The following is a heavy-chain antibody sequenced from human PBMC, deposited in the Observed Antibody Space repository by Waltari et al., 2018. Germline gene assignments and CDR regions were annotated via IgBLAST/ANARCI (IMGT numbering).Heavy chain of an antibody. CDR1: GFSVSKTF. V-gene: IGHV3-66*01. CDR2: IYSGGNT. D-gene: IGHD6-19*01. J-gene: IGHJ4*02. CDR3: ARGIVVAGLLWDY. Sequence: EFQLVASGGGMVQPGGSMRLSCAASGFSVSKTFMTWVRRAPGKGLEWVSLIYSGGNTYYADSVKGRFIISRDNSKNTLYLQMDNVRVEDTGIYYCARGIVVAGLLWDYWGQGALVTVSS.